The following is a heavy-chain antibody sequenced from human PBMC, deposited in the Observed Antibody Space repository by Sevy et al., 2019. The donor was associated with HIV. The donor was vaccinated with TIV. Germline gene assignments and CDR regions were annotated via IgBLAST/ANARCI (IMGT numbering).Heavy chain of an antibody. Sequence: GGSLRLSCAASGFIFSTYSMHWVRQAPGKELEWVAAISYDGNNKYYADSVKGRFTISRDNPKNTLFLQVNSLRPEDTAVYYCARAYSSWFGTVHYWGQGTLVTVSS. CDR1: GFIFSTYS. CDR2: ISYDGNNK. D-gene: IGHD6-13*01. J-gene: IGHJ4*02. V-gene: IGHV3-30-3*01. CDR3: ARAYSSWFGTVHY.